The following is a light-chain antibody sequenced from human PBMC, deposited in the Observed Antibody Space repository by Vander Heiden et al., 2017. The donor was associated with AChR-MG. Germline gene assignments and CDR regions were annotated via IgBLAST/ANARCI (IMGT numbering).Light chain of an antibody. V-gene: IGLV2-23*01. J-gene: IGLJ2*01. CDR3: CSYAGSSTVV. CDR2: EGS. Sequence: QSALTQPASVSGSPGPAITLSCNGTRSDVGSYNLVSWYQQHPGKAPKLMIYEGSKRHSGVSNRFSGSKSGNTASLTISGLQAEDEADYYCCSYAGSSTVVFGGGTKLTVL. CDR1: RSDVGSYNL.